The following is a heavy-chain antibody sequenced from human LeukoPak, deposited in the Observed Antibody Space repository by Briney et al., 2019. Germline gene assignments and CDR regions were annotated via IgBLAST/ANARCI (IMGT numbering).Heavy chain of an antibody. V-gene: IGHV4-34*01. D-gene: IGHD3-10*01. CDR2: INHSGST. CDR1: GGSFSGYY. Sequence: SETLSLTCAVYGGSFSGYYWSWIRQPPGKGLEWIGEINHSGSTNYNPSLKSRVTISVDTSKNQFSLKLSSVTAADTAVYYCVRRFVLLWFGESFFDYWGQGTLVTVSS. CDR3: VRRFVLLWFGESFFDY. J-gene: IGHJ4*02.